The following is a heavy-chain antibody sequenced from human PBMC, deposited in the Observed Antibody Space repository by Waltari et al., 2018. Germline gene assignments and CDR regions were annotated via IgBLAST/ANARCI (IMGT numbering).Heavy chain of an antibody. Sequence: QVQLQESGPGLAKPSETLSLPCTVSLYTINNSNYCGCIRQPPGKGLEWIASIYHTGSTYYSPSLRRRVSISIDTSMSQLSLRLSSVTAADTADYYCAMVGHCSGGSCPNDAFDTWGPGTSVTV. J-gene: IGHJ3*02. D-gene: IGHD2-15*01. CDR2: IYHTGST. CDR1: LYTINNSNY. CDR3: AMVGHCSGGSCPNDAFDT. V-gene: IGHV4-38-2*02.